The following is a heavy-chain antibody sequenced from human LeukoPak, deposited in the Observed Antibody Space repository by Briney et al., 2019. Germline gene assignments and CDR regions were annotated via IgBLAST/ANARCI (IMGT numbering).Heavy chain of an antibody. J-gene: IGHJ6*02. CDR1: GYTFTSNA. D-gene: IGHD4-11*01. CDR3: ARGPYSGMDV. CDR2: INTNTGNP. V-gene: IGHV7-4-1*02. Sequence: ASVNVSCKASGYTFTSNAMNWVRQAPGQGLEWMGWINTNTGNPTYSQGFTGRFVFSLDTSLSTAYLQISTLRAEDTAVYYCARGPYSGMDVWGQGTTVTVSS.